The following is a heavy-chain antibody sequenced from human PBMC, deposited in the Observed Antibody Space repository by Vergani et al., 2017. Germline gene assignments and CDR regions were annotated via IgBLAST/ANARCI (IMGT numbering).Heavy chain of an antibody. Sequence: EVQLVQSGAEVKKPGEPLKTSCKGSGYSFNSYWIGWVRQLPGKGLEWMGIINPGDSDTRYSPSFQDQVTISADKSISTTYLQWSSLKASDTAMYYCASLLGAAGGALGYWGQGTLVTASS. J-gene: IGHJ4*02. CDR1: GYSFNSYW. CDR2: INPGDSDT. D-gene: IGHD6-13*01. V-gene: IGHV5-51*01. CDR3: ASLLGAAGGALGY.